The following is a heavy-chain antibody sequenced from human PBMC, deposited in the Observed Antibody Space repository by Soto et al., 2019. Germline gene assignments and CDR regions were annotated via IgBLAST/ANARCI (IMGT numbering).Heavy chain of an antibody. D-gene: IGHD3-10*01. J-gene: IGHJ4*02. V-gene: IGHV1-69*02. CDR2: VNPIVSMS. Sequence: QVQLVQSGAEVKRPGSSVKVSCKASGDTFNFYSINWVRQAPGLGLEWMGRVNPIVSMSNYAQKFQGRVTVTADKSTSTAYMELRSLRSGDTAIYYCASSYGSGYRAFDYWGQGALVTVSS. CDR1: GDTFNFYS. CDR3: ASSYGSGYRAFDY.